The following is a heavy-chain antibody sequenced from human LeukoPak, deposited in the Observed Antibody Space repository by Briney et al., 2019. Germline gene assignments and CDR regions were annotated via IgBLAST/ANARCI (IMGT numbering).Heavy chain of an antibody. CDR3: ASGYCSSTSCSYFDY. CDR2: IYTSGST. Sequence: SETLSLTCTVSGGTISSYYWSWIRQPAGKGLEWIGRIYTSGSTNYNPSLKSRVTMSVDTSKNQFSLKLSSVTAADTAVYYCASGYCSSTSCSYFDYWGQGTLVTVSS. D-gene: IGHD2-2*03. CDR1: GGTISSYY. J-gene: IGHJ4*02. V-gene: IGHV4-4*07.